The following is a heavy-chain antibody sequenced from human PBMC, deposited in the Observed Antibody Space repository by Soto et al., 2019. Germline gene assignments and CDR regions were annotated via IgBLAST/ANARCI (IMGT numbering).Heavy chain of an antibody. CDR3: ARIPYDSSGYYDSGAFDI. V-gene: IGHV2-70*01. D-gene: IGHD3-22*01. Sequence: SGPTLVNPTQTLTLTCTFSGFSLSTSGMCVSWIRQPPGKALEWLALIDWDDDKYYSTSLKTRLTISKDTSKNQVVLTMTNMEPVDTATYYCARIPYDSSGYYDSGAFDIWGQGTMVTVSS. CDR1: GFSLSTSGMC. J-gene: IGHJ3*02. CDR2: IDWDDDK.